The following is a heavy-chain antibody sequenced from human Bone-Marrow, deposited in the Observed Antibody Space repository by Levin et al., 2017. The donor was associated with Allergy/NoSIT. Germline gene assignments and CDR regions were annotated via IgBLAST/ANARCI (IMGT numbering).Heavy chain of an antibody. J-gene: IGHJ5*02. CDR1: GYTFTGYY. CDR2: INPNSGGT. Sequence: GESLKISCKASGYTFTGYYMHWVRQAPGQGLEWMGWINPNSGGTNYAQKFQGRVTMTRDTSISTAYMELSRLRSDDTAVYYCARAEVVVVDNNWFDPWGKGTLVTVSS. CDR3: ARAEVVVVDNNWFDP. D-gene: IGHD2-15*01. V-gene: IGHV1-2*02.